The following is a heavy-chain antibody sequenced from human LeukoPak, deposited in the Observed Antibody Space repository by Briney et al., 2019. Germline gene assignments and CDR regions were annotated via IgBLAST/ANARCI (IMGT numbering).Heavy chain of an antibody. J-gene: IGHJ4*02. D-gene: IGHD3-22*01. V-gene: IGHV2-70*11. CDR3: VGVNYYDTSLGFA. CDR1: GFSLSTRGMC. CDR2: IDWDDDK. Sequence: SGPALVKPTQTLTLTCTFSGFSLSTRGMCVGWIRQPPGKALEWLARIDWDDDKYYSTSLKTRLTISKDTSKNQVVLTVTNMDPVDTATYYCVGVNYYDTSLGFAWGQGTLVTVSS.